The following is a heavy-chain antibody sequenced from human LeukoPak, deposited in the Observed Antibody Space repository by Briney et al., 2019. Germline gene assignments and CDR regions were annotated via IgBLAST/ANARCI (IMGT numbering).Heavy chain of an antibody. Sequence: GGSLRLSCAASGFTVSSNYMSWVRQAPGKGLEWVSVIYSGGSAYYADSVKGRFTISRDNAKNSLYLQMNSLRTEDTALYFCAKGDYATIPDYWGQGTLVTVSS. J-gene: IGHJ4*02. CDR1: GFTVSSNY. CDR3: AKGDYATIPDY. V-gene: IGHV3-53*05. D-gene: IGHD5-24*01. CDR2: IYSGGSA.